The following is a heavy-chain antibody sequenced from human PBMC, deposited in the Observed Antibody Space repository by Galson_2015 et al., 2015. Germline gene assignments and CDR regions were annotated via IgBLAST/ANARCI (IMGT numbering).Heavy chain of an antibody. CDR1: GFTFSSYG. D-gene: IGHD3-3*01. CDR2: ISSSGSTI. J-gene: IGHJ4*02. CDR3: ARVSIRLWEWLSDI. Sequence: SLRLSCAASGFTFSSYGMNWVRQAPGKGLEWVSYISSSGSTIYYADSVKGRFTISRDNAKNPLYLQMNSLRAEDTAVYYCARVSIRLWEWLSDIWGQGTLVTVSS. V-gene: IGHV3-48*03.